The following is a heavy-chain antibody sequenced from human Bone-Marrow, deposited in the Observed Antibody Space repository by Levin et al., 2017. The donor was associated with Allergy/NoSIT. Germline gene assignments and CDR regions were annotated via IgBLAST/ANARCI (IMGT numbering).Heavy chain of an antibody. V-gene: IGHV4-34*01. CDR3: ARKRGGWFDP. CDR2: INHSGST. J-gene: IGHJ5*02. CDR1: GGSFSGYY. D-gene: IGHD1-1*01. Sequence: SETLSLTCAVYGGSFSGYYWSWIRQPPGKGLEWIGEINHSGSTNYNPSLKSRVTISVDTSKNQFSLKLSSVTAADTAVYYCARKRGGWFDPWGQGTLVTVSS.